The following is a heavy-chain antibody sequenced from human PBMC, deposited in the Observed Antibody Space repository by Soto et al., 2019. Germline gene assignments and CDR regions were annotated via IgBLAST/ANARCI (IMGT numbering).Heavy chain of an antibody. CDR1: GGSFSGYY. CDR2: INHSGST. D-gene: IGHD3-22*01. V-gene: IGHV4-34*01. Sequence: PSETLSLTCAVYGGSFSGYYWSWIRQPPGKGLEWIGEINHSGSTNYNPSLKSRVTISVDTSKNQFSLKLSSVTAADTAVYYCARVLTMKPPNPPYYFDYWGQGTLVTVSS. CDR3: ARVLTMKPPNPPYYFDY. J-gene: IGHJ4*02.